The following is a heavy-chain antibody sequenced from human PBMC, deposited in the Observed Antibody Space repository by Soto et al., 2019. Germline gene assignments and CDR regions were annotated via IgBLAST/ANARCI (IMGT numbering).Heavy chain of an antibody. D-gene: IGHD3-10*01. V-gene: IGHV3-30-3*01. Sequence: PGGSLRLSCAASGSTFSSYAMHWVRQAPGKGLEWVAVISYDGSNKYYADSVKGRFTISRDNSKKTLYLQMNSLRVEDSALYYCARGSTDSYPGSRIFDFWGRGTLVTVSS. J-gene: IGHJ4*02. CDR3: ARGSTDSYPGSRIFDF. CDR1: GSTFSSYA. CDR2: ISYDGSNK.